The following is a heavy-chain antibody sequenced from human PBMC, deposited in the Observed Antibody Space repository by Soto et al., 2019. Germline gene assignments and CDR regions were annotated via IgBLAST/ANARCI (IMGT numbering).Heavy chain of an antibody. D-gene: IGHD3-3*01. CDR2: ISAYNGNT. J-gene: IGHJ6*02. V-gene: IGHV1-18*01. CDR1: GYTFTIYG. Sequence: ASVKVSCKASGYTFTIYGISWVRQAPGQGLEWMGWISAYNGNTNYAQKLQGRVTMTTDTSTSTAYMELRSLRSDDTAVYYCARLRDDFWSGSRYGMDVWGQGTTVTVSS. CDR3: ARLRDDFWSGSRYGMDV.